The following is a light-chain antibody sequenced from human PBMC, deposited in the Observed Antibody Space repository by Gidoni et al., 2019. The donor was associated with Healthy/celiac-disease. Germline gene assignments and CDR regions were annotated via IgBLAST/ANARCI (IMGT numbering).Light chain of an antibody. CDR2: AAS. V-gene: IGKV1-39*01. CDR3: QQSYSTPYS. CDR1: QSISSY. Sequence: DIQMTQSPSSLSASVGDRVTITCRASQSISSYLNWYQQKPGKAPKLLIYAASSLQSGVPSRSSGSGSGTDFTLTISILQPEDFATYYCQQSYSTPYSFGQGTKLEIK. J-gene: IGKJ2*03.